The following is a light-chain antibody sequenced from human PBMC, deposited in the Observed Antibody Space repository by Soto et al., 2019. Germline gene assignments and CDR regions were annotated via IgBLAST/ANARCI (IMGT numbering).Light chain of an antibody. J-gene: IGKJ5*01. CDR1: QGVSSY. CDR3: QQYDSYPPIT. V-gene: IGKV1-8*01. CDR2: GAS. Sequence: AIRMTHSPSLFSESTGARFTIPRRTSQGVSSYLAWYQQKPGQAPKLLIYGASTWASGIPSRFSGSGSGTDFTLTISCLQSEDFATYYCQQYDSYPPITFGQGTRLEIK.